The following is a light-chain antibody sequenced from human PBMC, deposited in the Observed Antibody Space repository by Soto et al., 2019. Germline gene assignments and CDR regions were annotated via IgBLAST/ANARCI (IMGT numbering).Light chain of an antibody. Sequence: DIVMTQSPDSLSVSLGERATFSCKSSQTLLYNYNHKNYLAWFQQKPGQAPKLIIYWASTRNSGVPERFSGSGSGTDFTLTISNLQSEDVATYYCQQYYHVPVTFGQGTRLEI. CDR2: WAS. J-gene: IGKJ5*01. CDR3: QQYYHVPVT. V-gene: IGKV4-1*01. CDR1: QTLLYNYNHKNY.